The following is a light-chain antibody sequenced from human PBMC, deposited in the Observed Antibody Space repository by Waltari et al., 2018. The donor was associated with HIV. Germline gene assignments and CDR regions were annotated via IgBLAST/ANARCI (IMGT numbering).Light chain of an antibody. V-gene: IGLV1-44*01. Sequence: QSVLTQPPSASGTPGQRVPISCSGTSPNIGGNTVSWYQQLPGTAPKLLIYSNNQRPSGVPDRFSGSRSGTSASLAISGLQSEDETDYYCATWDDSLNGWVFGGGTKLTVL. J-gene: IGLJ3*02. CDR3: ATWDDSLNGWV. CDR1: SPNIGGNT. CDR2: SNN.